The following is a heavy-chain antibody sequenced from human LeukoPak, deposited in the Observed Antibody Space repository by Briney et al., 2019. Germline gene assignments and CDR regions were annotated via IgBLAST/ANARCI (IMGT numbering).Heavy chain of an antibody. V-gene: IGHV3-7*01. CDR3: AREGSDWNYYYYMDV. D-gene: IGHD6-19*01. CDR1: GFTFSSYW. Sequence: GGSLRLSCAASGFTFSSYWMTWVRQAPGKGLEWVANIKQDGSEKYYVDSVKGRFTISRDNAKNSLYLQMNSLRAEDTAVYYCAREGSDWNYYYYMDVWGKGTTVTISS. J-gene: IGHJ6*03. CDR2: IKQDGSEK.